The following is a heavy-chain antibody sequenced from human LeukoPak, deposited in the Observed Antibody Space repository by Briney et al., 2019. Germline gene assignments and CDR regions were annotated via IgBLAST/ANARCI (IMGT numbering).Heavy chain of an antibody. CDR1: GYTFTGYY. V-gene: IGHV1-2*02. J-gene: IGHJ4*02. Sequence: GASVKVSCKASGYTFTGYYMHWVRQAPGQGLEWMGWINPNSGGTNYAQKFQGRVTMARDTSISTAYMELSRLRSDDTAVYYCARGSEDWVATIGYWGQGTLVTVSS. CDR3: ARGSEDWVATIGY. CDR2: INPNSGGT. D-gene: IGHD5-12*01.